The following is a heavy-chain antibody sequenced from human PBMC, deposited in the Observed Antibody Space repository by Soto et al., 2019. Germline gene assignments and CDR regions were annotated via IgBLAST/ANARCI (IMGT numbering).Heavy chain of an antibody. D-gene: IGHD1-26*01. Sequence: QVQLQESGPGLVKPSGTLSLTCTVSGGSMSSSNWWNWVRQSPGKGLEWIGEAHHSGRTNYNPSLXSXAXIXXAKSKNHFSLKLSSVTAADTAVYYCARSEATGLDYWGQGTLVTVSS. CDR2: AHHSGRT. CDR3: ARSEATGLDY. CDR1: GGSMSSSNW. V-gene: IGHV4-4*02. J-gene: IGHJ4*02.